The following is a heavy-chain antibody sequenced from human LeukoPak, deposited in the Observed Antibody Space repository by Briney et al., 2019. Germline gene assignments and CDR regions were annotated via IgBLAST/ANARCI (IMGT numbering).Heavy chain of an antibody. V-gene: IGHV3-9*01. Sequence: GGSLRLSCAASGFTFDDYAMHWVRQAPGKGLEWVSGISWNSGSIGYADSVKGRFTISRDNAKNSLYLQMNSLRAEDTALYYCAKDKFPFGGVIVIPYFDYWGQGTPVTVSS. D-gene: IGHD3-16*02. CDR3: AKDKFPFGGVIVIPYFDY. CDR1: GFTFDDYA. J-gene: IGHJ4*02. CDR2: ISWNSGSI.